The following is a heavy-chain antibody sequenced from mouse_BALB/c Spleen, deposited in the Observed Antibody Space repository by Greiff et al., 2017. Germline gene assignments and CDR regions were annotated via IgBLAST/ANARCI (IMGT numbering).Heavy chain of an antibody. V-gene: IGHV1-7*01. Sequence: VKLMESGAELAKPGASVKMSCKASGYTFTSYWMHWVNQRPGQGLEWIGYINPSTGYTEYNQKFKDKATLTADKSSSTAYMQLSSLTSEDSAVYYCARSYYGSSFAYWGQGTLVTVSA. D-gene: IGHD1-1*01. J-gene: IGHJ3*01. CDR1: GYTFTSYW. CDR2: INPSTGYT. CDR3: ARSYYGSSFAY.